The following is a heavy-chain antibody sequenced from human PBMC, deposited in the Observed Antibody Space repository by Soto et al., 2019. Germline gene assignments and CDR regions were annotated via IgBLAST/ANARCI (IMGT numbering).Heavy chain of an antibody. D-gene: IGHD1-26*01. CDR3: AHTYVYSPKSDAFDI. V-gene: IGHV2-5*02. CDR2: IYWDDDK. J-gene: IGHJ3*02. CDR1: GFSLSTSGVG. Sequence: QITLKESGPTLVKPTQTLTLTCTFSGFSLSTSGVGVGWIRQTPRKALEWLALIYWDDDKRYSPSLKSRLTITKVTSRNQVVLTLTNMDPVDTGTYYCAHTYVYSPKSDAFDIWGQGTMVTVSS.